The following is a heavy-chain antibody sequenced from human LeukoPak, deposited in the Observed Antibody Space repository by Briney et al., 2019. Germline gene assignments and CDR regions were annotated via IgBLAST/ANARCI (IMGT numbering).Heavy chain of an antibody. Sequence: SETLSLTCTVSGGPISSYYWSWIRQPAGKGLEWIGRTHISGSTNYNPSLKSRVTMSVDTSKNQFSLKLSSVTAADTAVYYCVRGARMGYDSSGYYAYWGQGTLVTVSS. D-gene: IGHD3-22*01. CDR2: THISGST. CDR1: GGPISSYY. J-gene: IGHJ4*02. V-gene: IGHV4-4*07. CDR3: VRGARMGYDSSGYYAY.